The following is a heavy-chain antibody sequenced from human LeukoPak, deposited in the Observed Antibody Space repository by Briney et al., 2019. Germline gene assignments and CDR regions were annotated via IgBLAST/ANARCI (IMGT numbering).Heavy chain of an antibody. J-gene: IGHJ4*02. Sequence: GGSLRLSCAASGYTVSSNYMSWVRQAPGKGLEWVSVIYSGGSTYYADSVKGRFTISRDNSKNTLYLQMNSLRAEDTAVYYCAIAVAGDTDFDYWGQGTLVTVSS. CDR1: GYTVSSNY. CDR2: IYSGGST. V-gene: IGHV3-66*01. D-gene: IGHD6-19*01. CDR3: AIAVAGDTDFDY.